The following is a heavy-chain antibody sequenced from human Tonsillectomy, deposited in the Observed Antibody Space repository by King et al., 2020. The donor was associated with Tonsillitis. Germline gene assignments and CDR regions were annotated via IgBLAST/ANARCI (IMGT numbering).Heavy chain of an antibody. V-gene: IGHV1-69*09. CDR1: GGTFSSYA. D-gene: IGHD3-3*01. CDR3: ATGDFWDQYYYYMDV. Sequence: QLVQSGAEVKKPGSSVKVFCKASGGTFSSYAFSWVRQAPGQGLEWMGRIIPILGIANYAQMFQGRVTITADKSTSTAYMELSSLRSEDTSVYYCATGDFWDQYYYYMDVWGKGTTVTVSS. CDR2: IIPILGIA. J-gene: IGHJ6*03.